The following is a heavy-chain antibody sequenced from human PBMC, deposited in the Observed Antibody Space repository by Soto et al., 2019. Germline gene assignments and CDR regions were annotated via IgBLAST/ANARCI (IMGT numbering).Heavy chain of an antibody. CDR1: GGSISSYY. J-gene: IGHJ4*02. V-gene: IGHV4-4*07. Sequence: SETLSLTCTVSGGSISSYYWSWIRQPAGKGLEWIGRIYTSGSTNYNPSLKSRVTMSVDTSKNQFSLKLSSVTAADTAVYYCATTSPYYYDSSGYDYWGQGTLVTVSS. D-gene: IGHD3-22*01. CDR2: IYTSGST. CDR3: ATTSPYYYDSSGYDY.